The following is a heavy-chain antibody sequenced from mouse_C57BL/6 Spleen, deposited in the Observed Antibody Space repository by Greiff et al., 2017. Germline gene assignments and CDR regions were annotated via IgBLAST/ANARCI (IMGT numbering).Heavy chain of an antibody. J-gene: IGHJ1*03. V-gene: IGHV1-15*01. CDR2: IDPETGGT. Sequence: VQLQQSGAELVRPGASVTLSCKASGYTFTDYEMHWVKQTPVHGLEWIGAIDPETGGTAYNQKFKGKAILTADKSSSTAYMELRSLTSEDSAVYYCSYYYGSSYWYFGGWGTGTTVTVSS. CDR3: SYYYGSSYWYFGG. D-gene: IGHD1-1*01. CDR1: GYTFTDYE.